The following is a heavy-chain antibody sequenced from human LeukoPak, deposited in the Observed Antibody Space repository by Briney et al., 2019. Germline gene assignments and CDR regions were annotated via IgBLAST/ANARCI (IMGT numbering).Heavy chain of an antibody. Sequence: SETLPLTCAVYGGSLSGYYWSWIRQPPGKGLEWIGEINHSGSTNYNPSLKSRVTISVDTSKNQFSLKLSSVTAADTAVYYCARGIGRELNTHWGQGTLVTVSS. V-gene: IGHV4-34*01. D-gene: IGHD1-26*01. J-gene: IGHJ4*02. CDR1: GGSLSGYY. CDR3: ARGIGRELNTH. CDR2: INHSGST.